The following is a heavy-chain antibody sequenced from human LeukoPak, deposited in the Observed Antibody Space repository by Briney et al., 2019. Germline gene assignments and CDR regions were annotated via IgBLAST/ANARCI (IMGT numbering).Heavy chain of an antibody. CDR3: ARDMDSSGWYWGY. V-gene: IGHV3-21*01. CDR1: GFTFSSYS. D-gene: IGHD6-19*01. Sequence: GGSLRLSCAASGFTFSSYSMNWVRQAPGKGLEWVSSISSSSSYIYYADSVKGRFTISRDNAKNSLYLQMNSLRAEDTAVYYCARDMDSSGWYWGYWGQGTLVTVSS. CDR2: ISSSSSYI. J-gene: IGHJ4*02.